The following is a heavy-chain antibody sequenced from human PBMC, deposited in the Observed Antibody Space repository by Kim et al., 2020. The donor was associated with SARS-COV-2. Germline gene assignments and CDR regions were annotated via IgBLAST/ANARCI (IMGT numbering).Heavy chain of an antibody. Sequence: GRFTISRDNSKNTLYLQMNSLRAEDTAVYYCARERKDIVVVVAATRWFDPWGQGTLVTVSS. V-gene: IGHV3-30*01. CDR3: ARERKDIVVVVAATRWFDP. J-gene: IGHJ5*02. D-gene: IGHD2-15*01.